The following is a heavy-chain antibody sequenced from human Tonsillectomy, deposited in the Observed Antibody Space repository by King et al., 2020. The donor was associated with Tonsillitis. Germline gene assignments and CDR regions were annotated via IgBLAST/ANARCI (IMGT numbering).Heavy chain of an antibody. CDR3: ARQLGLRFLEWPYWYFDL. D-gene: IGHD3-3*01. CDR1: GGSISSYY. V-gene: IGHV4-59*08. J-gene: IGHJ2*01. CDR2: IYYSGST. Sequence: LQLQESGPGLVKPSETLSLTCTVSGGSISSYYWSWIRQPPGKGLEWIGYIYYSGSTNYNPSLKSRVTISVDTSKNQFSLKLSSVTAADTAVYYCARQLGLRFLEWPYWYFDLWGRGTLVTVSS.